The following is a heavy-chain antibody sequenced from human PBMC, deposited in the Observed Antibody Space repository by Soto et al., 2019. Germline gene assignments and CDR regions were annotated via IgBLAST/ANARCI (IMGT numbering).Heavy chain of an antibody. D-gene: IGHD1-7*01. CDR3: AREGAATTPGWFDP. CDR1: RGSITSVGYS. Sequence: QLLESGPGLVKPSQTLSLTCTVSRGSITSVGYSWSWIRQHPGTGLEWIGYVYHSGTTYYNPSLESRATISVDTSKSQFFLRLTSVTAADTAVYYCAREGAATTPGWFDPWGQGILVTVSS. J-gene: IGHJ5*02. V-gene: IGHV4-31*03. CDR2: VYHSGTT.